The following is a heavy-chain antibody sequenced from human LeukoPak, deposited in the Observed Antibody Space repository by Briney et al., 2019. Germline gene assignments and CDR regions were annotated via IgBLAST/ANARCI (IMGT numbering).Heavy chain of an antibody. V-gene: IGHV3-30*18. CDR2: ISYDGSNK. D-gene: IGHD6-25*01. J-gene: IGHJ4*02. CDR1: GFTFSSYG. CDR3: AKGGSARVFDY. Sequence: GGSLRLSCAASGFTFSSYGMHWVRQAPGKGLEWVAVISYDGSNKYYADSVKGRFTISRDNSKNTLYLQMNSLRAEDTAVYYCAKGGSARVFDYWGQGTLVTVSS.